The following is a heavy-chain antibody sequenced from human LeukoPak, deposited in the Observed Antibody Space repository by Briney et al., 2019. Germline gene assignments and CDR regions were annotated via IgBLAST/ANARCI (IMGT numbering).Heavy chain of an antibody. J-gene: IGHJ5*02. CDR2: ISGSGGST. D-gene: IGHD3-16*01. CDR3: AMSWGLYNWFDP. CDR1: GFTFSSYG. V-gene: IGHV3-23*01. Sequence: GGTLRLSCAASGFTFSSYGMSWVRQAPGRGLEWVSAISGSGGSTYYADSVKGRFTISRDNSKNTLYLQMNSLRAEDTAVYYCAMSWGLYNWFDPWGQGTLVTVSS.